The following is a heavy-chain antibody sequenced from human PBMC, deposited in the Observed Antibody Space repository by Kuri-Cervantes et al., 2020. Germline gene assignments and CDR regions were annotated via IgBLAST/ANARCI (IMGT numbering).Heavy chain of an antibody. Sequence: SVKVSCKASGGTFSSYAISWVRQAPGQGLEWMGGIIPIFGTANYAQKFQGRVTMTRNTSISTAYMELSSLRSEDTAVYYCARVSYDFWAYYYMDVWGKGTTVTVSS. V-gene: IGHV1-69*05. CDR1: GGTFSSYA. J-gene: IGHJ6*03. CDR2: IIPIFGTA. D-gene: IGHD3-3*01. CDR3: ARVSYDFWAYYYMDV.